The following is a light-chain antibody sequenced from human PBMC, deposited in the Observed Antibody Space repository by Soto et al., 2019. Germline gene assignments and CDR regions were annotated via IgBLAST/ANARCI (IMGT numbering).Light chain of an antibody. Sequence: EIVMTQSPLSSAVTLGQPASFSCRSSRSLLHSDGNTYLSWLHQRPGQPPRLLIYQISKRLSGVPDRFSGSGAGTSFTLKISRVEAQDVGIYFCMQSLQLRTFGQGTKVDIK. J-gene: IGKJ1*01. CDR1: RSLLHSDGNTY. V-gene: IGKV2-24*01. CDR3: MQSLQLRT. CDR2: QIS.